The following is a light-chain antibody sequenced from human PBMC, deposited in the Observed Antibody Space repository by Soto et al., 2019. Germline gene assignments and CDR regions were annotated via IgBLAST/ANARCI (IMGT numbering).Light chain of an antibody. V-gene: IGKV3-20*01. CDR1: QSISSGY. CDR2: GAS. J-gene: IGKJ1*01. Sequence: EIVLTQSPGTLSLSPGERASLSCRASQSISSGYLAWYQQKPGQAPRLLIYGASSRATGIPDTFSGSGSETDFALTISRLESEDFAVYYCQRYGTSLTWTFGQGTKVDIK. CDR3: QRYGTSLTWT.